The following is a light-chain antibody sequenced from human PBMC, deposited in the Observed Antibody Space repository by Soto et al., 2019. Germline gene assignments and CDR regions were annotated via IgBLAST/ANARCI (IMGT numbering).Light chain of an antibody. CDR2: GSS. J-gene: IGKJ1*01. CDR3: QQYGNSRT. V-gene: IGKV3-15*01. CDR1: QSVSSN. Sequence: EIVMTQSPATLSVSPGERVTLSCRASQSVSSNVGWYQQIPGPPPRLLMYGSSIRATGIPARFSGSGSGTDFTLTISRLEPEDFAVYYCQQYGNSRTFGQGTKVDIK.